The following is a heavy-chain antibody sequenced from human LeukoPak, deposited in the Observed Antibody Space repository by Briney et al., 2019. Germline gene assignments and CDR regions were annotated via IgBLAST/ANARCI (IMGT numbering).Heavy chain of an antibody. Sequence: PGGSLRLSCAASGFTFSSYAMSWVRQAPGKGLEWASTISGSGGSTYYADSVKGRFTISRDNSKNTLYLQMNSLRAEDTAVYYCAKEALQQLIRDSYFDYWGQGTLVTVSS. CDR3: AKEALQQLIRDSYFDY. CDR1: GFTFSSYA. CDR2: ISGSGGST. J-gene: IGHJ4*02. D-gene: IGHD6-13*01. V-gene: IGHV3-23*01.